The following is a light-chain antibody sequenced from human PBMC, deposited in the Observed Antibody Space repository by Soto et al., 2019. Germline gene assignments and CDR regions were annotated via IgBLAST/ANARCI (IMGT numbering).Light chain of an antibody. J-gene: IGLJ2*01. CDR3: SSYTSRNTVV. CDR2: EVS. V-gene: IGLV2-14*01. CDR1: SSDVGGYNY. Sequence: QSALAQPASVSGSPGQSITISCTGSSSDVGGYNYVSWYQQYPGKAPKLMIYEVSNRPSGLSNRFSASKSGSTASLTISGLQAEDEADYYCSSYTSRNTVVFGGGTKLTVL.